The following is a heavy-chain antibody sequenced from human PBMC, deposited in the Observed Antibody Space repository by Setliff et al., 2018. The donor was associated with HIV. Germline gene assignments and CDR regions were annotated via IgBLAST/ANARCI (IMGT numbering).Heavy chain of an antibody. D-gene: IGHD2-8*01. V-gene: IGHV1-69*04. J-gene: IGHJ3*02. CDR1: GGTFNNYT. CDR2: VIPILGMT. Sequence: SVKVSCKASGGTFNNYTITWVRQAPGQGLEWMGRVIPILGMTNYAQKFQGRVTITADKSTSTAYMELNSLRSEDTAMYYCARDLGYCTNGACPLTAEGAFDIWGQRTMVTVSS. CDR3: ARDLGYCTNGACPLTAEGAFDI.